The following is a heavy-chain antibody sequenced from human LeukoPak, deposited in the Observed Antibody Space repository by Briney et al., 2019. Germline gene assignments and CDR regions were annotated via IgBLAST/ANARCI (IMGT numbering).Heavy chain of an antibody. J-gene: IGHJ6*02. V-gene: IGHV3-7*01. CDR1: GFTFSTYG. CDR3: ARNSFAELMLLGSAYGMDV. D-gene: IGHD2-8*01. Sequence: GGSLRLSCAASGFTFSTYGMNWVRQAPGKGLEWVANIKEDGSEKYYLDSVKGRFTISRDNAKNSLHLQINSLRVEDTAVYYCARNSFAELMLLGSAYGMDVWGQGTTVTVSS. CDR2: IKEDGSEK.